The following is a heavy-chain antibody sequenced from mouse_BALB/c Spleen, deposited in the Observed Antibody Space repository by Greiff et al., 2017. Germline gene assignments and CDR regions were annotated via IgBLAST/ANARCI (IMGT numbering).Heavy chain of an antibody. CDR1: GFTFNTYA. V-gene: IGHV10-1*02. CDR2: IRSKSNNYAT. D-gene: IGHD2-4*01. Sequence: EVKLEESGGGLVQPKGSLKLSCAASGFTFNTYAMNWVRQAPGKGLEWVARIRSKSNNYATYYADSVKDRFTISRDDSQSMLYLQMNNLKTEDTAMYYCVNYDYPWFAYWGQGTLVTVSA. J-gene: IGHJ3*01. CDR3: VNYDYPWFAY.